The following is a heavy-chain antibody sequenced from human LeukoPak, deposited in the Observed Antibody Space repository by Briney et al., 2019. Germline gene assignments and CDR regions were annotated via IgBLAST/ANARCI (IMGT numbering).Heavy chain of an antibody. J-gene: IGHJ3*02. V-gene: IGHV4-59*01. CDR3: ARYTPKKMLNGLCTFDI. D-gene: IGHD2-2*01. Sequence: KTSETLSLTCTVSGGSISNYYWSWIRQPPGKGLEWIGYIFYSGSTNYNPSLKSRVTISEDTTKNQFSLNLTSVTAADTAVYYCARYTPKKMLNGLCTFDIWGQGTMVTVSS. CDR1: GGSISNYY. CDR2: IFYSGST.